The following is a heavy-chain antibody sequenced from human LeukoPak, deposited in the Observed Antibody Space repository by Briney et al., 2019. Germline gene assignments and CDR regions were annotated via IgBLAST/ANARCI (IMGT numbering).Heavy chain of an antibody. D-gene: IGHD6-19*01. J-gene: IGHJ4*02. Sequence: ESGPTLVNPTETLTLTCTVSGFSLSNARMGVSWIRQPPGKALEWRAHIFSNDEKSYSTSLKSRLNISKDTSKSQVVLTMTNMDPVDTATYYCARMLYSSGWSRPLDYWGQGTLVTVSS. CDR2: IFSNDEK. V-gene: IGHV2-26*01. CDR1: GFSLSNARMG. CDR3: ARMLYSSGWSRPLDY.